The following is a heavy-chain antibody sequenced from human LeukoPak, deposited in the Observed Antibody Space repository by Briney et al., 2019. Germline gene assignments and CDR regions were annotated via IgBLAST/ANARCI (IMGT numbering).Heavy chain of an antibody. J-gene: IGHJ4*02. Sequence: SETLSLTCTVSGGSISSYYWSWIRQPPGKGLEWIGYIYYSGSTNYNPSLKSRVTISVDTSKNQFSLKLSSVTAADTAVYYCARYYDSSGYYSYYFDYWGQGTLVTVSS. V-gene: IGHV4-59*12. CDR2: IYYSGST. D-gene: IGHD3-22*01. CDR1: GGSISSYY. CDR3: ARYYDSSGYYSYYFDY.